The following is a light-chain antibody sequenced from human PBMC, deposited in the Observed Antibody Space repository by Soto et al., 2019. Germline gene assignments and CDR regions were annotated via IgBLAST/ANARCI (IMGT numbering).Light chain of an antibody. CDR3: QDYHGSPPT. V-gene: IGKV3-20*01. Sequence: TVLTQSPGTLSLSPGERAALSCRASQSVSSDWVAWYQQKPGQPPRLLIYGASNRATGIPDRFSGSGSGIDFTRTISRLEPEDFAFYFCQDYHGSPPTFGQGTMVEIK. CDR1: QSVSSDW. CDR2: GAS. J-gene: IGKJ1*01.